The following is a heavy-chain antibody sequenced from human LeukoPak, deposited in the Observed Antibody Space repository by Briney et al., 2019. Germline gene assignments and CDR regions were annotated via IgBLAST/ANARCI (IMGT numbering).Heavy chain of an antibody. CDR1: GFTFSSYG. V-gene: IGHV3-30*18. CDR3: AKALYNYYDSSGPFDY. CDR2: ISSDGSNK. J-gene: IGHJ4*02. D-gene: IGHD3-22*01. Sequence: GRSLRLSCAASGFTFSSYGMHWVRQAPGKGLEWVAVISSDGSNKYYTDSVKGRFTISRDNPKNTLYLQMNSLRAEDTAVYYCAKALYNYYDSSGPFDYWGQGTLVTVSS.